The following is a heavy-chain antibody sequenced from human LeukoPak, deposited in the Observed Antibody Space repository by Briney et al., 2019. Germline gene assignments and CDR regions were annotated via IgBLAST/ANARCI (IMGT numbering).Heavy chain of an antibody. CDR2: IYYSGST. V-gene: IGHV4-59*08. D-gene: IGHD2-21*02. Sequence: SETLSLTCTVSGGSISSYYWSWIRQPPVKALEWIGYIYYSGSTNYNPSLKSRVTISVDTSKNQFSLKLSSVTAADTAVYYCARHCGGDCFDVFDIWGQGTMVTVSS. CDR3: ARHCGGDCFDVFDI. CDR1: GGSISSYY. J-gene: IGHJ3*02.